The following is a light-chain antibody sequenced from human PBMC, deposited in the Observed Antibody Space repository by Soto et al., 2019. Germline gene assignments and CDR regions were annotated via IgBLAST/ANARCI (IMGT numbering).Light chain of an antibody. CDR1: SSDVGGYNY. Sequence: QSALTQPASVSGSPGRSITISCTGTSSDVGGYNYVSWYQQHPGKAPKLMIYEVSNRPSGVSNRFSGSKSGNTASLTISGLQAEDEADYYCSSYTSSSTLFGTGTKVTVL. V-gene: IGLV2-14*01. CDR2: EVS. J-gene: IGLJ1*01. CDR3: SSYTSSSTL.